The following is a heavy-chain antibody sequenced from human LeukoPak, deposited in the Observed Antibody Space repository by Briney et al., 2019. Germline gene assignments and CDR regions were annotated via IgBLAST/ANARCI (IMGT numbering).Heavy chain of an antibody. CDR3: ARDCGGDCPETGLDAFDI. Sequence: SETLSLTCTVSGGSISSYYWSWIRQPAGKGLEWIGRIYTSGSTNYNPSLKSRVTISVDTSKNQFSLKLSSVTAADTAVYYCARDCGGDCPETGLDAFDIWGQGTMVTVSS. CDR1: GGSISSYY. J-gene: IGHJ3*02. V-gene: IGHV4-4*07. CDR2: IYTSGST. D-gene: IGHD2-21*02.